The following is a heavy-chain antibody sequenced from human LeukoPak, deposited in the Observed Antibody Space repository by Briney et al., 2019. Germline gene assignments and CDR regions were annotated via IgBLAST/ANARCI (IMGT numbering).Heavy chain of an antibody. D-gene: IGHD2-2*01. CDR3: ARGLSGQYQLLLRQDNWFDP. J-gene: IGHJ5*02. CDR1: GGSFSGFY. V-gene: IGHV4-34*01. CDR2: IGHSGST. Sequence: SETLSLTCAVYGGSFSGFYWSFIRQSPGKGLEWIGEIGHSGSTNYNPSLNSRVTMSVDSSKNQFPLKLSSVTAADTAVYYCARGLSGQYQLLLRQDNWFDPWGQGTLVIVSS.